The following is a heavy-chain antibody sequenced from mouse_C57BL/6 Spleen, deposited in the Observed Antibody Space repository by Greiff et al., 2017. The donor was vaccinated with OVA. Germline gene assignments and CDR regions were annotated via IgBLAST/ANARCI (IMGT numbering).Heavy chain of an antibody. D-gene: IGHD2-12*01. J-gene: IGHJ2*01. V-gene: IGHV14-4*01. Sequence: EVKLMESGAELVRPGASVKLSCTASGFNIKDDYMHWVKQRPEQGLEWIGWIDPENGDTEYASKFKGKATITADTSSNTAYLQLSSLTSEDTAVYYGLLRQGGFDYWGQGTTLTVSS. CDR3: LLRQGGFDY. CDR1: GFNIKDDY. CDR2: IDPENGDT.